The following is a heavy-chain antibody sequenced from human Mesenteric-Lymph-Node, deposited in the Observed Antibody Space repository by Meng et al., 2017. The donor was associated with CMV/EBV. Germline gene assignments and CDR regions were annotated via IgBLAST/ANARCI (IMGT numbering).Heavy chain of an antibody. D-gene: IGHD3-10*01. V-gene: IGHV1-69*01. CDR2: IVARFGTT. J-gene: IGHJ4*02. CDR3: ARVYYASGTYFFGF. Sequence: KASAGPFTNYPVTWVRQAPGQGLEWMGQIVARFGTTTYAQNFLGRLSITADESTSTVYMDLNSLRSDDTAVYFCARVYYASGTYFFGFWGQGTLVTVSS. CDR1: AGPFTNYP.